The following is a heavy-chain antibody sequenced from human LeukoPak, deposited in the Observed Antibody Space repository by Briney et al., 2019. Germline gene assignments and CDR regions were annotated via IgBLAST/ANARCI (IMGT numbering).Heavy chain of an antibody. CDR2: IYHSGST. D-gene: IGHD6-13*01. V-gene: IGHV4-30-2*01. Sequence: SQTLSLTCTVSGGSISSGGYYWSWIRQPPGKGLEWIGYIYHSGSTYYNPSLKSRVTISVDRSKNQFSLKLSSVTAADTAVYYCARGGIAAAAEGAFDIWGQGTMVTVSS. J-gene: IGHJ3*02. CDR3: ARGGIAAAAEGAFDI. CDR1: GGSISSGGYY.